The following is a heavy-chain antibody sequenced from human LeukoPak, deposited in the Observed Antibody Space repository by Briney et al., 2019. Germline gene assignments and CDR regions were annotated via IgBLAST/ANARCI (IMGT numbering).Heavy chain of an antibody. V-gene: IGHV3-15*01. Sequence: PGGSLRLSCAASGFTFSNAWMSWVRQAPGKGLEWVGRIKSKADGGTTDYAAPVKGRFTISRDDPKNTLYLQMNSLKTEDTAVYYCTTTYYDFWSGSYYYYMDVWGKGTTVTVSS. J-gene: IGHJ6*03. D-gene: IGHD3-3*01. CDR3: TTTYYDFWSGSYYYYMDV. CDR1: GFTFSNAW. CDR2: IKSKADGGTT.